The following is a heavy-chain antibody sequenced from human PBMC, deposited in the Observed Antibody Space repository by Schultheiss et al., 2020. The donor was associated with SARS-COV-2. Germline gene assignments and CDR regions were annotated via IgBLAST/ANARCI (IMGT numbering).Heavy chain of an antibody. V-gene: IGHV3-43*02. CDR2: ISGDGGST. CDR1: GFTFDDYA. CDR3: AKGYYDILTGYSTYYYYYGMDV. D-gene: IGHD3-9*01. J-gene: IGHJ6*02. Sequence: GGSLRLSCAASGFTFDDYAMHWVRQAPGKGLEWVSLISGDGGSTYYADSVKGRFTISIDNSKNSLYLQMNSLRAEDTALYYCAKGYYDILTGYSTYYYYYGMDVWGQGTTVTVSS.